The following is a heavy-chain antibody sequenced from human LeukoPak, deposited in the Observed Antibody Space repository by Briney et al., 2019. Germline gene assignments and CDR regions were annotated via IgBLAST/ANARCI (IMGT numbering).Heavy chain of an antibody. J-gene: IGHJ4*02. V-gene: IGHV3-33*01. Sequence: GRSLRLSCAASGFTFRSYGMHWVRQAPGKGLEWVAVIWYDGSNKYYADSVKGRFTISRDNSKNTLYLQMNSLRAEDTAVYYCARDLDGLVDYWGQGTLVTVSS. D-gene: IGHD3/OR15-3a*01. CDR3: ARDLDGLVDY. CDR1: GFTFRSYG. CDR2: IWYDGSNK.